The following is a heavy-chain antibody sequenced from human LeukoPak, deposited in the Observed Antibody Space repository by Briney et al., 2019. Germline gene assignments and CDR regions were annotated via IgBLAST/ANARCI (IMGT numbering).Heavy chain of an antibody. CDR3: ARDRTIAAAGIRNGFDP. Sequence: LSGGSLRLSCAASGFTFSSYWMHWVRQAPGKGLVWVSRINSDGSSTSYADSVKGRFTISRDNVKNTLYLQMNSLRAEDTAVYYCARDRTIAAAGIRNGFDPWGQGTLVTVSS. J-gene: IGHJ5*02. CDR1: GFTFSSYW. V-gene: IGHV3-74*01. CDR2: INSDGSST. D-gene: IGHD6-13*01.